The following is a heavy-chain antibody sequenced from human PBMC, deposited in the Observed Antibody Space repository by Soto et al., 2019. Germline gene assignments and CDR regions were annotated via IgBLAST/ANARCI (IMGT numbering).Heavy chain of an antibody. Sequence: GESLKISCAASGFTFSSYGMHWVRQAPGKGLEWVAVISYDGSNKYYADSVKGRFTISRDNSKNTLYLQMNSLRAEDTAVYYCAKDQGRHMIVVKDSFDYWGQGTLVTVSS. V-gene: IGHV3-30*18. CDR2: ISYDGSNK. J-gene: IGHJ4*02. CDR3: AKDQGRHMIVVKDSFDY. D-gene: IGHD3-22*01. CDR1: GFTFSSYG.